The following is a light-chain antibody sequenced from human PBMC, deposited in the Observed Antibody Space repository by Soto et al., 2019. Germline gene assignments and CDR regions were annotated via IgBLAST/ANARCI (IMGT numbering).Light chain of an antibody. CDR2: KAS. V-gene: IGKV1-5*03. CDR3: QQYNSYWT. CDR1: QSISTW. J-gene: IGKJ1*01. Sequence: DIQMTQSPSTLSASVGDRVTITCRASQSISTWLAWYQQKPGKAPKLLIYKASSLESGVPSRFSGSGSGTEFTLTMSSLQPDYFATYYCQQYNSYWTFGQGTKVEIK.